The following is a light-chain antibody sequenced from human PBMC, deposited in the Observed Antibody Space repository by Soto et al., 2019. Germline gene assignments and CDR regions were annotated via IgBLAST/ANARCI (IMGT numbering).Light chain of an antibody. CDR1: SSDVGAYSY. V-gene: IGLV2-14*01. CDR3: SSYTSSRTYV. Sequence: LTQPASVSGSPGQSITISCTGTSSDVGAYSYVSWYQQHPGKAPKLIIYDVSDRPSGISNRFSGSKSDNTASLTISGLQAEDEAEYYCSSYTSSRTYVFGTGTKVTVL. CDR2: DVS. J-gene: IGLJ1*01.